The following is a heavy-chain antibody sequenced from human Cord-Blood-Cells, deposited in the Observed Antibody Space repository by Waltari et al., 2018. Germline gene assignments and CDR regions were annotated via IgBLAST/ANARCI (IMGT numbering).Heavy chain of an antibody. D-gene: IGHD4-17*01. Sequence: QVQLQQWGAGLLKPSETLSLTCAVYGGSFSGYYWSWIRQPPGKGLEWIGEINHSGSTNYNPSLKSRVTISVDTSKNQFSLKLSSVTAADTAVYYCAREGAGYGDYYFDYWGQGTLVTVSS. J-gene: IGHJ4*02. CDR2: INHSGST. CDR1: GGSFSGYY. CDR3: AREGAGYGDYYFDY. V-gene: IGHV4-34*01.